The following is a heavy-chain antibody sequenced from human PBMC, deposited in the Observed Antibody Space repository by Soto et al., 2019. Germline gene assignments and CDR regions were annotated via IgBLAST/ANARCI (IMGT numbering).Heavy chain of an antibody. Sequence: GGSLRLSCAASGFTFSSYGMHWVRQAPGKGLEWVAVISYDGSNKYYADSVKGRFTISRDNSKNTLYLQMNSLRAEDTAVYYCAKVGAVAGNFDYWGQGTLVTVSS. CDR3: AKVGAVAGNFDY. CDR1: GFTFSSYG. V-gene: IGHV3-30*18. J-gene: IGHJ4*02. CDR2: ISYDGSNK. D-gene: IGHD6-19*01.